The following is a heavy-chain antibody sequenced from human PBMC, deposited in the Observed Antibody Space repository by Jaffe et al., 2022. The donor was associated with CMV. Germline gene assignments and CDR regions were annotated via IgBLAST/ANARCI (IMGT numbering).Heavy chain of an antibody. J-gene: IGHJ3*02. CDR3: ARDMGAFDI. CDR2: ISSNGGST. CDR1: GFTFSSYA. V-gene: IGHV3-64*01. Sequence: EVQLVESGGGLVQPGGSLRLSCAASGFTFSSYAMHWVRQAPGKGLEYVSAISSNGGSTYYANSVKGRFTISRDNSKNTLYLQMGSLRAEDMAVYYCARDMGAFDIWGQGTMVTVSS.